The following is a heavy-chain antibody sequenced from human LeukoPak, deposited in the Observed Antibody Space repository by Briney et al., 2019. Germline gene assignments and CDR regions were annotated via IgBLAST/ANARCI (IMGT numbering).Heavy chain of an antibody. Sequence: PGGSLRLSCAASGFTLSTYAMSWVRQAPGKGLEWVSGISNSDGSTYYARYAASVKGRFTISRDSSKNTLYLIMNSLRVEDTAVYYCAKDLYNWMTSGFDPWGQGTLVTVSS. CDR3: AKDLYNWMTSGFDP. CDR2: ISNSDGST. V-gene: IGHV3-23*01. J-gene: IGHJ5*02. CDR1: GFTLSTYA. D-gene: IGHD1-20*01.